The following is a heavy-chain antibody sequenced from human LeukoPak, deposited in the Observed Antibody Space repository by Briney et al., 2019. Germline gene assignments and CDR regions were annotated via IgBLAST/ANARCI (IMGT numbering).Heavy chain of an antibody. Sequence: GGSLRLSCSASGFTFSSYAMHWVRQAPGKGLEYVSAISSNGGSTYYADSAKGRFTISGDNSKNTLYLQMSSLRAEDTAVYYCVKVGAVAGIFDYWGQGTLVTVSS. V-gene: IGHV3-64D*09. D-gene: IGHD6-19*01. J-gene: IGHJ4*02. CDR2: ISSNGGST. CDR3: VKVGAVAGIFDY. CDR1: GFTFSSYA.